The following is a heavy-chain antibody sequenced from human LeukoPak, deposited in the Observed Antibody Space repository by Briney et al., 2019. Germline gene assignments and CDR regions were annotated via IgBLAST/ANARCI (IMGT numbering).Heavy chain of an antibody. J-gene: IGHJ5*02. CDR3: ARGRDLWFGTLRWFDP. V-gene: IGHV4-59*08. D-gene: IGHD3-10*01. Sequence: PSETLSLTCTVSGGSISSYYWSWIRQPPGKGLEWIGYIYYSGSTYYNPSLKSRVTISVDTSKNQFSLKLSSVTAADTAVYYCARGRDLWFGTLRWFDPWGQGTLVTVSS. CDR1: GGSISSYY. CDR2: IYYSGST.